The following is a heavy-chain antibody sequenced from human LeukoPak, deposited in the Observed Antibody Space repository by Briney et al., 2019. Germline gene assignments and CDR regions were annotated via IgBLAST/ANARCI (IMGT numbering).Heavy chain of an antibody. Sequence: GGSLRLSCAPSALTSSSYWMNWDRPAPGKGLEWVANIKKDESERYYVDSVKGRFTNPKDNAENSLYLQMNSLRAEDTAVYYCARGTRPYAIFGVVTHPGYWGQGTLVTVSS. V-gene: IGHV3-7*01. CDR3: ARGTRPYAIFGVVTHPGY. CDR1: ALTSSSYW. D-gene: IGHD3-3*01. CDR2: IKKDESER. J-gene: IGHJ4*02.